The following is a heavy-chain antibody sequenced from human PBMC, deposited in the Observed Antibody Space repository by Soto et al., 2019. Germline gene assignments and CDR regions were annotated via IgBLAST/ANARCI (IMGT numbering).Heavy chain of an antibody. CDR3: TTVGIDIVVVPAAMGIDY. CDR1: GFTFSNAW. J-gene: IGHJ4*02. CDR2: IKSKTDGGTT. D-gene: IGHD2-2*01. Sequence: EVQLVESGGGLVKPGGSLRLSCAASGFTFSNAWMSWVRQAPGKGLEWVGRIKSKTDGGTTDYAAPVKGRFTISRDDSKNTLYLQMNSLKTEDTAVYYGTTVGIDIVVVPAAMGIDYWGQGTLVTVSS. V-gene: IGHV3-15*01.